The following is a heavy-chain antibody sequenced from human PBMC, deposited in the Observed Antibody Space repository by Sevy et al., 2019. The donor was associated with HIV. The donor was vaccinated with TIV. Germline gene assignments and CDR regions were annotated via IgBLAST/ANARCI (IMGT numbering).Heavy chain of an antibody. V-gene: IGHV3-73*01. Sequence: GGSLRLSCAASGFSFRGSAVHWVRQTFGKGLEWVGRIKSKGDNYATLYSSSGKGGFTMSRDDSTNTAYLQMSSLHTEDTAIFYCTSLDLVVTGATLRGGNQKTIDWWGQGSLVTVSS. D-gene: IGHD2-15*01. CDR1: GFSFRGSA. CDR3: TSLDLVVTGATLRGGNQKTIDW. CDR2: IKSKGDNYAT. J-gene: IGHJ4*02.